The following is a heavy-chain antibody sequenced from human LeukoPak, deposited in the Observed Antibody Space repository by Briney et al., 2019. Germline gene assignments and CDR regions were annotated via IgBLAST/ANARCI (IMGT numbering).Heavy chain of an antibody. CDR2: IYPGDSDT. CDR1: GYSFTSYW. J-gene: IGHJ6*03. D-gene: IGHD6-13*01. CDR3: ARHSVIAAAGTDYYYYMDV. V-gene: IGHV5-51*01. Sequence: GESLKISCKGSGYSFTSYWIGWVRQMPGKGLEWMGIIYPGDSDTRYSPSFQGQVTISADKSISTAYLQWSSLKASDTAMYYCARHSVIAAAGTDYYYYMDVWGKGTTVTISS.